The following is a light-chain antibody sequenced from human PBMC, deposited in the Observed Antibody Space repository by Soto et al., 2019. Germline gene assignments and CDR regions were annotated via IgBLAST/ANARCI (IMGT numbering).Light chain of an antibody. CDR1: QAISIH. CDR3: QQYHDPPVT. Sequence: DIQMTQSPSSLSASVGDRVTITCQASQAISIHLNWYQQKPGRSPKRLIYDATNLETGVPSRFSGIKSGTDFSFTITSLQPEVIATYYGQQYHDPPVTFGPRTKVNI. V-gene: IGKV1-33*01. CDR2: DAT. J-gene: IGKJ3*01.